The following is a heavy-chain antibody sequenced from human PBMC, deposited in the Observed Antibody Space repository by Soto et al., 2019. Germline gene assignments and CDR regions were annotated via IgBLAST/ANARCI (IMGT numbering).Heavy chain of an antibody. CDR3: TRGPRPISTGTGAY. V-gene: IGHV3-74*01. CDR2: IYNDGTYS. D-gene: IGHD3-10*01. Sequence: PGGSLRLSCAASGFTFTNYWMHWVRQVPGKGLVWISRIYNDGTYSDYADSVRGRFTISRDNVNDTLYLQMNNLRAEDSGLYYCTRGPRPISTGTGAYWGQGTQVTVSS. J-gene: IGHJ4*02. CDR1: GFTFTNYW.